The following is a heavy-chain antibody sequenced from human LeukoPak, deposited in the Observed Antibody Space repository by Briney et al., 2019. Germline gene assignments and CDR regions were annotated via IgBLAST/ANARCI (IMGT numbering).Heavy chain of an antibody. D-gene: IGHD5-12*01. CDR3: ARRAKWIKVMLTIPLYF. Sequence: ASVTVSCKASGYTFTSYYMHWVRQAPGQGLEWMGIINPSGGSTSYAQKFQGRVTMTRDTSTSTVYMELSSLRSEDTAVYYCARRAKWIKVMLTIPLYFWGQGTLVTVFS. CDR2: INPSGGST. J-gene: IGHJ4*02. V-gene: IGHV1-46*01. CDR1: GYTFTSYY.